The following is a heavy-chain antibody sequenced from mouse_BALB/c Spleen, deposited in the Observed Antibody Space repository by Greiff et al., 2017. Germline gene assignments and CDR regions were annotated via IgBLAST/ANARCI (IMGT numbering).Heavy chain of an antibody. Sequence: EVQLQESGPGLVKPSQSLSLTCTVTGYSITSDYAWNWIRQFPGNKLEWMGYISYSGSTSYNPSLKSRISITRDTSKNQFFLQLNSVTTEDTATYYCARWAFSYYFDYWGQGTTRTVSS. V-gene: IGHV3-2*02. CDR3: ARWAFSYYFDY. CDR2: ISYSGST. CDR1: GYSITSDYA. J-gene: IGHJ2*01.